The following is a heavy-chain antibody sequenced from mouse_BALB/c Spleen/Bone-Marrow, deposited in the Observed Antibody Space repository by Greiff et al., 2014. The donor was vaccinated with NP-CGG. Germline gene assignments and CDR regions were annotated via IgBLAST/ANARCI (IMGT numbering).Heavy chain of an antibody. J-gene: IGHJ1*01. CDR2: INPSNGVT. D-gene: IGHD1-2*01. Sequence: SGAELVKPGASVKLSCKVSGYTFTKYYVYWVKQRPGQGLEWIGEINPSNGVTNFNEKFMIKATLTVDSSSSTAYMHLSSLTSEDSAVYYCTRSGFYGYGTYFDVWGAGTTVTVSS. CDR3: TRSGFYGYGTYFDV. V-gene: IGHV1S81*02. CDR1: GYTFTKYY.